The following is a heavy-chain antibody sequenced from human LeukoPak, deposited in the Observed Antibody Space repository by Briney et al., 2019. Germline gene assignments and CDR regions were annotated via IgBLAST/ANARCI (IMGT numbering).Heavy chain of an antibody. CDR3: ARDLPYCSGGSCYLDAFDI. CDR2: IYYSGST. Sequence: PSETLSLTCTVSGGSISSYYWSWIRQSPGKGLEWIEYIYYSGSTNYNPSLKSRVTISVDTSKNQFSLKLSSVTAADTAVYYCARDLPYCSGGSCYLDAFDIWGQGTMVTVSS. CDR1: GGSISSYY. J-gene: IGHJ3*02. D-gene: IGHD2-15*01. V-gene: IGHV4-59*01.